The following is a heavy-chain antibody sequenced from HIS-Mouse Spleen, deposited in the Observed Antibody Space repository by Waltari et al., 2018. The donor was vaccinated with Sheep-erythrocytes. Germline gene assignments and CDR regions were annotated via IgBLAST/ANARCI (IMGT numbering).Heavy chain of an antibody. CDR1: GGSISSGGYY. V-gene: IGHV4-31*03. CDR2: IYYSGST. J-gene: IGHJ1*01. Sequence: QVQLQESGPGLVKPSQTLSLTCTVSGGSISSGGYYWSWIRPHPGKGLEWIGYIYYSGSTYYNPSLKSRVTISVDTSKNQFSLKLSSVTAADTAVYYCARSAGVVTAIEYFQHWGQGTLVTVSS. CDR3: ARSAGVVTAIEYFQH. D-gene: IGHD2-21*02.